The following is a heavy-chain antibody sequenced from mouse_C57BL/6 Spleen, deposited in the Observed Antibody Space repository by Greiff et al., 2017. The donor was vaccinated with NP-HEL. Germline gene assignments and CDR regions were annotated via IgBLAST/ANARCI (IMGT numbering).Heavy chain of an antibody. J-gene: IGHJ3*01. CDR2: IDPSDSYT. CDR1: GYTFTSYW. CDR3: ARSPYDYDVFAD. V-gene: IGHV1-69*01. Sequence: VQLQQPGAELVMPGASVKLSCKASGYTFTSYWMHWVKQRPGQGLEWIGEIDPSDSYTNYNQKFKGKSTLTVDKSSSTAYMQLSSLTSEDSAVYYCARSPYDYDVFADWGQGTLVTVSA. D-gene: IGHD2-4*01.